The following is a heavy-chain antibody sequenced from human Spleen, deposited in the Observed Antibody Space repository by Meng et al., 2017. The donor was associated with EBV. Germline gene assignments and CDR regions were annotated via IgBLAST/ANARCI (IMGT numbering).Heavy chain of an antibody. D-gene: IGHD3-10*01. CDR1: GGSISGHY. Sequence: QVTRQESGPGLVKPSETLSLNCTVSGGSISGHYWSWIRQPPGKGLEWIGYIYYSGSTNYNPSFKSRVTISVDTSKNQFSLRLRSLTASDTAVYYCASDRGQNYYWGPGTLVTVSS. V-gene: IGHV4-59*11. CDR3: ASDRGQNYY. CDR2: IYYSGST. J-gene: IGHJ4*02.